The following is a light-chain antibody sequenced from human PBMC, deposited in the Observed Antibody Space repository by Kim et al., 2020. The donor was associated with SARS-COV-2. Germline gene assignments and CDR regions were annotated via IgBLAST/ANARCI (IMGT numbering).Light chain of an antibody. V-gene: IGLV2-23*02. CDR2: EVT. CDR3: CSYAGRYTWV. Sequence: QSALTQPASVSGSPGQSIAISCTGTSSDVGSYNFVSWYQQHPGKAPKLMIYEVTKRPSGVPDRFSGSKSGNTASLTISGLQAEDEADYYCCSYAGRYTWVFGGGTQLTVL. J-gene: IGLJ3*02. CDR1: SSDVGSYNF.